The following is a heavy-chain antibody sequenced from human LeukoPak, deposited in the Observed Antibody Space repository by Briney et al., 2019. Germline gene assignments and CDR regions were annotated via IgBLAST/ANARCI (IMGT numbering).Heavy chain of an antibody. CDR1: GFTFSSYG. Sequence: GGSLRLSCAASGFTFSSYGMHWVRQAPGKGLEWVAVISYDGSNKYYADSVKGRFTISRDNSKNTLYLQMNSLRAEDTAVYYCANTPCDCPVDWGQGTLVTVSS. J-gene: IGHJ4*02. V-gene: IGHV3-30*18. CDR2: ISYDGSNK. D-gene: IGHD2-21*02. CDR3: ANTPCDCPVD.